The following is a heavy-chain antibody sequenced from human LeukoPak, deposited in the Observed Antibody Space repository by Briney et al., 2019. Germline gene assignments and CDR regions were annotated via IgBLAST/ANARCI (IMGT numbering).Heavy chain of an antibody. Sequence: ASVTVSFTASGYTFTNYYIHWVRRAPGQGLEWMGVVNPSGGDTNFAQKFQGRVTMTMGTATDTVYLELSSLRSEDTAIYYCARDSYDGTYFLDYWGQGTLVTVSS. V-gene: IGHV1-46*01. D-gene: IGHD1-1*01. CDR1: GYTFTNYY. CDR3: ARDSYDGTYFLDY. J-gene: IGHJ4*02. CDR2: VNPSGGDT.